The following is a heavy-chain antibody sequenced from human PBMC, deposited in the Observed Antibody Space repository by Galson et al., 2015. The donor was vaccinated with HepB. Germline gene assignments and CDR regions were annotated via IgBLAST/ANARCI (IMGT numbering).Heavy chain of an antibody. V-gene: IGHV4-34*01. J-gene: IGHJ4*02. CDR2: INHSGST. Sequence: SETLSLTCAVYGGSFSGYYWSWIRQPPGKGLEWIGEINHSGSTNYNPSLKSRVTISVDTSKNQFSLKLSSVTAADTAVYYCARGGMQWPFDYWGQGTLVTVSS. CDR3: ARGGMQWPFDY. CDR1: GGSFSGYY. D-gene: IGHD6-19*01.